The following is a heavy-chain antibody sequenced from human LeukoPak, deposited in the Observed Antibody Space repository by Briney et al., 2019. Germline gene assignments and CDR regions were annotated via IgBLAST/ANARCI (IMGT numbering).Heavy chain of an antibody. D-gene: IGHD6-6*01. V-gene: IGHV4-4*07. J-gene: IGHJ6*02. CDR3: ARDGIIAARPGGDYYYGMDV. CDR2: IYTSGST. CDR1: GGSISSYY. Sequence: SETLSPTCTVSGGSISSYYWSWIRQPAGKGLEWIGRIYTSGSTNYNPSLKSRVTMSVDTSKNQFSLKLSSVTAADTAVYYCARDGIIAARPGGDYYYGMDVWGQGTTVTVSS.